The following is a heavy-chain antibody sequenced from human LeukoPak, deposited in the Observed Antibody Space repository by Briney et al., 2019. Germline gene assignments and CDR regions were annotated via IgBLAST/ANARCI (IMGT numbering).Heavy chain of an antibody. V-gene: IGHV3-23*01. CDR3: AKTKYQLLSDPFDY. CDR2: VSGTGSTT. Sequence: PGGSLRLSCAASGFTFRTYAMAWVRLAPGKGLEWVSSVSGTGSTTYYADSVRGRFTISRDTSRNILFLQMDSLRAEDTALYFCAKTKYQLLSDPFDYWGQGALVTVSS. CDR1: GFTFRTYA. D-gene: IGHD2-2*01. J-gene: IGHJ4*02.